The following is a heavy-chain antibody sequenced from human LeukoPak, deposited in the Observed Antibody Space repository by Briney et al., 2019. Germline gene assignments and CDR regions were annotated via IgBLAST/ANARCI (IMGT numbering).Heavy chain of an antibody. V-gene: IGHV5-51*01. CDR1: GYSFTNYW. J-gene: IGHJ4*02. CDR3: ARSTQQLVAPHFDY. CDR2: IYPGDSDT. D-gene: IGHD6-6*01. Sequence: GESLKISCKGSGYSFTNYWIGWVRQMPGKGLDWMGIIYPGDSDTRYGPSFQGQVTISADKSTSTAFLQWSSLKASDSAMYYCARSTQQLVAPHFDYWGLGTLVTVSS.